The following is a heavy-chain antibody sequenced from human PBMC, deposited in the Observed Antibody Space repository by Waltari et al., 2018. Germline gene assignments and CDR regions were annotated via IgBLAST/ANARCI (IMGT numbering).Heavy chain of an antibody. CDR1: GEPVTSSYL. CDR3: ARDRGRGLYLDS. J-gene: IGHJ4*02. D-gene: IGHD2-15*01. CDR2: VHGSGRT. Sequence: QLQLQESSPGLVKPSGTLSITCAGSGEPVTSSYLWNWVRQTPGKGLEWIGQVHGSGRTNYNPSFASRVTVSLDTSNNQVSLKVTSATAADTAVYYCARDRGRGLYLDSWGPGTLVTVSP. V-gene: IGHV4-4*02.